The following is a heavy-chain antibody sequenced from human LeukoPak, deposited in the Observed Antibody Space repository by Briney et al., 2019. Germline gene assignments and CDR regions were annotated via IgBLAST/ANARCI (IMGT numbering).Heavy chain of an antibody. D-gene: IGHD3-10*01. J-gene: IGHJ4*02. V-gene: IGHV4-39*01. Sequence: SETLSLTCTVSGGSISSSTHYWGCIRQPPGKGLEWIGTIYYSGSTYYNPSLKSRATISVDTSKNQFSLKLGSVTAADTAVYYCVRQTYGSGSYYNLDCWGQGTLVTVSS. CDR3: VRQTYGSGSYYNLDC. CDR1: GGSISSSTHY. CDR2: IYYSGST.